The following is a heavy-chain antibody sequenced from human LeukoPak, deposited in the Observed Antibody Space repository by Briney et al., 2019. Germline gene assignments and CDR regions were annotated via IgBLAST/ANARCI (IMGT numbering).Heavy chain of an antibody. CDR3: AKVRVFSTYGSGNF. Sequence: GGSLRLSCAASGFTFSSYAMSWVRQAPGKGLEWVSAISGSGGSAYYADSVKGRFTISRDNSKNTPYLQMNNLRAEDTAVYYCAKVRVFSTYGSGNFWGQGTLVTVSS. D-gene: IGHD3-10*01. V-gene: IGHV3-23*01. CDR1: GFTFSSYA. J-gene: IGHJ4*02. CDR2: ISGSGGSA.